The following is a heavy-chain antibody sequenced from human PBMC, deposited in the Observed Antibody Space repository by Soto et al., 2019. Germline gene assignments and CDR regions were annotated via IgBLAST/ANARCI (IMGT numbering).Heavy chain of an antibody. CDR2: INAGYGNT. D-gene: IGHD7-27*01. J-gene: IGHJ4*02. CDR3: ARDTGDGTFDF. V-gene: IGHV1-3*01. Sequence: ASVKVSCKASGYAFSSYAMHWVRQAPGQRLEWMGWINAGYGNTKSSQKFQDRVTISRDTSASTAYMELTSLRSEDTAVYYCARDTGDGTFDFWGQGTLVTVS. CDR1: GYAFSSYA.